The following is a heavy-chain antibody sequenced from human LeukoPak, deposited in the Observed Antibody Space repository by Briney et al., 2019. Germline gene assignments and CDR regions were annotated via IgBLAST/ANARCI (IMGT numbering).Heavy chain of an antibody. CDR1: GFTFNSYN. J-gene: IGHJ6*02. CDR3: ARVPYSGYDSAYYYGMDV. V-gene: IGHV3-21*01. CDR2: ISSSSTYI. D-gene: IGHD5-12*01. Sequence: GGSLRLSCAASGFTFNSYNMNWVRQAPGQGLEWVSSISSSSTYIYYADSVKGRFTISRDNVKNSLYLQMNSLRAEDTAVYYCARVPYSGYDSAYYYGMDVWGQGTTVTVSS.